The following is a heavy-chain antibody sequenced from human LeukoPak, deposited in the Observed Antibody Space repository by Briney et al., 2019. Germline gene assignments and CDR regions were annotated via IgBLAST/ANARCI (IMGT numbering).Heavy chain of an antibody. CDR1: GYTFTGYY. V-gene: IGHV1-2*02. CDR2: INPNSGGT. J-gene: IGHJ5*02. CDR3: ASGIMITFGGVIAPPSDP. Sequence: ASVKVSCEASGYTFTGYYMHWVRQAPGQGLEWMGWINPNSGGTNYAQKFQGRVTMTRDTSISTAYMELSRLRSDDTAVYYCASGIMITFGGVIAPPSDPWGQGTLVTVSS. D-gene: IGHD3-16*02.